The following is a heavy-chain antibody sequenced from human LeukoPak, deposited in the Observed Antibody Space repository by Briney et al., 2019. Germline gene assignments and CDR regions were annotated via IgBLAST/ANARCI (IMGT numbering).Heavy chain of an antibody. CDR3: ARAAGIAAADNWFDP. CDR1: GDSVSSNSAA. Sequence: SQTLSLTCAISGDSVSSNSAAWNWIRQSPSRGLEWLGRTYYRSKWYNDYAVSVKSRITIKPDTSKNQFSLQLNSVTPEDTAIYYCARAAGIAAADNWFDPWGQGTLVTVSS. CDR2: TYYRSKWYN. J-gene: IGHJ5*02. D-gene: IGHD6-13*01. V-gene: IGHV6-1*01.